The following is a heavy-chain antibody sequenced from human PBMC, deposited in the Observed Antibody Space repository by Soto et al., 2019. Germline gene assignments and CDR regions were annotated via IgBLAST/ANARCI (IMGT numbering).Heavy chain of an antibody. CDR2: INTGSRSS. CDR3: ARERAVSANFFDY. D-gene: IGHD2-21*02. CDR1: GYTFTRYA. V-gene: IGHV1-3*04. Sequence: QVQLVQSGAEVKKPGASVKVSCKASGYTFTRYAIHWVRQAPGQGLEWMGWINTGSRSSRYSQNFQGRVTITRDTAASTAYMELSSLIFEDTGVYYCARERAVSANFFDYWGQGTLVTVSS. J-gene: IGHJ4*02.